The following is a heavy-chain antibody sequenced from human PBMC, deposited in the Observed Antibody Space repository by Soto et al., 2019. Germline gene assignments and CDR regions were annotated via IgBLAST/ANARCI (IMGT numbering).Heavy chain of an antibody. J-gene: IGHJ4*02. CDR1: GYTFTGYY. D-gene: IGHD6-13*01. Sequence: QVQLVQSGAEVKTPGASVRVSCKASGYTFTGYYLHWVRQAPGQGLEWMGWINPNTGVTSFAQNFQGRVTMTRDTSIRTAYMELSWLRSDDTAIYYCARKLIAASGTFDYWGQGTLVTVSS. CDR2: INPNTGVT. V-gene: IGHV1-2*02. CDR3: ARKLIAASGTFDY.